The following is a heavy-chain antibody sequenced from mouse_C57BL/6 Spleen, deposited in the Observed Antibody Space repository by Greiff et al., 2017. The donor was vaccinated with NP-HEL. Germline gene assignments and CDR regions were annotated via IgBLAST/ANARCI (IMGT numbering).Heavy chain of an antibody. CDR3: ARYPGSSYFDY. Sequence: VQLQQSVAELVRPGASVKLSCTASGFNIKNTYMYWVKQRPEQGLEWIGRIDPANGNTKYAPKFQGKATITADTSSNTAYLQLSSLTSEDTAIYYCARYPGSSYFDYWGQGTTLTVSS. D-gene: IGHD1-1*01. V-gene: IGHV14-3*01. CDR1: GFNIKNTY. CDR2: IDPANGNT. J-gene: IGHJ2*01.